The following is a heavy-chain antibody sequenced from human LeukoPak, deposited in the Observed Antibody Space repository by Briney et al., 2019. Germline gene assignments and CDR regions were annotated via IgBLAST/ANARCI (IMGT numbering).Heavy chain of an antibody. D-gene: IGHD3-22*01. Sequence: ASVKVSCKASGYTFTSYDISWVRQAPGQGLEWMGWISGYNANTNYAQKLQGRVTMTTDTSTSTAYMELRSLRSDDTAVYYCVRSSPLNYYDSSGYYYWGQGTLVTVSS. J-gene: IGHJ4*02. CDR2: ISGYNANT. CDR3: VRSSPLNYYDSSGYYY. V-gene: IGHV1-18*01. CDR1: GYTFTSYD.